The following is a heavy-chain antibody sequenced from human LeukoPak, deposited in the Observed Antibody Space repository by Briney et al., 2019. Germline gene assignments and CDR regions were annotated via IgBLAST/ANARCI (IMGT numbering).Heavy chain of an antibody. V-gene: IGHV3-21*01. D-gene: IGHD3-3*01. CDR3: ARRGDFWSGYTYFDF. CDR2: ISSVGSYI. CDR1: GFTFGSYS. Sequence: GGSLRLSCAASGFTFGSYSMNWVRQAPGKGLEWVSSISSVGSYIYYADSVKGRFTISRDNAQNSLHVQMNGLSVEDPAVYYCARRGDFWSGYTYFDFWGQGTLVTVSS. J-gene: IGHJ4*02.